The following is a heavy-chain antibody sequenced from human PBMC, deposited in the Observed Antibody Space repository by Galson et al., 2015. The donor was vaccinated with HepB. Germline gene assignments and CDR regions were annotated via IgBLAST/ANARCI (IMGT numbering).Heavy chain of an antibody. J-gene: IGHJ6*02. CDR3: LRHGEGPAARRSDYYYGMDV. CDR1: GYSFTSYW. V-gene: IGHV5-51*01. Sequence: QSGAEVKKPGESLKISCKGSGYSFTSYWIGWVRQMPGKGLEWLGIIDPGDSDTRYSPSFQGQVTISADKSISTAYLQWSSLKASDTAMYYCLRHGEGPAARRSDYYYGMDVWGRGTTVTVSS. CDR2: IDPGDSDT. D-gene: IGHD2-2*01.